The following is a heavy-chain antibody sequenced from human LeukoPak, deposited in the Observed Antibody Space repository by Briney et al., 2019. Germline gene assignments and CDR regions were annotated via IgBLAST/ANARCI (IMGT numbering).Heavy chain of an antibody. Sequence: GGSLRLSCAASGFTFSSYWMHWVRQAPGKGLVWVSRINSDGSSTSYADSVKGRFTISRDNAKNTLYLQMNSLRAEDTAVYYRARPHWEGDYFDYWGQGTLVTVSS. J-gene: IGHJ4*02. D-gene: IGHD1-26*01. V-gene: IGHV3-74*01. CDR3: ARPHWEGDYFDY. CDR2: INSDGSST. CDR1: GFTFSSYW.